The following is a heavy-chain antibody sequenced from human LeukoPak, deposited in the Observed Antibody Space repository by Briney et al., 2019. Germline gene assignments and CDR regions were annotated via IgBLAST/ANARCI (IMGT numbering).Heavy chain of an antibody. CDR3: ARVHNIAVAGDFDY. J-gene: IGHJ4*02. Sequence: SVKVSCKASGGTFSSYAISWVRQAPGQGLEWMGGIIPIFGTANYAQKFQGRVTITADESTSTAYMELSNLRSEDTAVYYCARVHNIAVAGDFDYWGQGTLVTVSS. CDR1: GGTFSSYA. CDR2: IIPIFGTA. D-gene: IGHD6-19*01. V-gene: IGHV1-69*01.